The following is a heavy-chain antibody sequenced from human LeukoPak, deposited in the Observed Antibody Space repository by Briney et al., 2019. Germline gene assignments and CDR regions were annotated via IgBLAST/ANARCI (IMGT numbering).Heavy chain of an antibody. D-gene: IGHD6-19*01. CDR1: GFTFSSYG. V-gene: IGHV3-33*01. CDR3: ARMYSSGWYYFDY. J-gene: IGHJ4*02. Sequence: PGRSLRLSCAASGFTFSSYGMHWVRQAPGKGLEWVAVIWYDGSNKYYADSVKGRFTISRDNSKNTLYLQMNSLRAGDTAVYYCARMYSSGWYYFDYWGQGTLVTVSS. CDR2: IWYDGSNK.